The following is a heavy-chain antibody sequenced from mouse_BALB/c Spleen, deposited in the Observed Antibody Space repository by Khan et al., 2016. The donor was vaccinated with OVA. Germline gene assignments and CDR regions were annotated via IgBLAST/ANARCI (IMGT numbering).Heavy chain of an antibody. V-gene: IGHV2-9*02. Sequence: QVQLKESGPGLVAPSQSLSITCTVSGFSLTSNGVHWVRQPPGKGLEWLGVIRAGGSTNYNSAVMSSLSISKDNYKSQFFLRMNMLHADDTAVYSCGRLVDIWGQGTTLTVSS. D-gene: IGHD1-3*01. CDR1: GFSLTSNG. J-gene: IGHJ2*01. CDR2: IRAGGST. CDR3: GRLVDI.